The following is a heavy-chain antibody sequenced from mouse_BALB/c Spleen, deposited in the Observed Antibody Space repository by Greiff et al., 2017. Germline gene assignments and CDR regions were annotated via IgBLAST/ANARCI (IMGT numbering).Heavy chain of an antibody. V-gene: IGHV2-2*02. CDR3: DRNNENGNYVWFAY. J-gene: IGHJ3*01. D-gene: IGHD2-1*01. Sequence: QVQLQQSGPGLVQPSQSLSITCTVAGFSFTSYGVHWVRQSPGQGLEWLGVIWSGGSTAYNAAFISRLSISKDNSKSQVFFKMNSQQANDTAIYYYDRNNENGNYVWFAYWGQGTLVTVSA. CDR1: GFSFTSYG. CDR2: IWSGGST.